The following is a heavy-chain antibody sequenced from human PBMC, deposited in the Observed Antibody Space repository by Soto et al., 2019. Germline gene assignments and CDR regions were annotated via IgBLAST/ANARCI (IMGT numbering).Heavy chain of an antibody. J-gene: IGHJ4*02. CDR3: ACQGVGAIDFDS. D-gene: IGHD1-26*01. Sequence: EVQLVQSGAEVKKPGESLRISCEGFGYRFTSYWLSWVRQMPGKGLEWMGRIDPDDSDVKYSPSFQGHITISVDKSINTAYLQWSSLKASDTAIYYCACQGVGAIDFDSWGQGTLVTVSS. CDR1: GYRFTSYW. V-gene: IGHV5-10-1*03. CDR2: IDPDDSDV.